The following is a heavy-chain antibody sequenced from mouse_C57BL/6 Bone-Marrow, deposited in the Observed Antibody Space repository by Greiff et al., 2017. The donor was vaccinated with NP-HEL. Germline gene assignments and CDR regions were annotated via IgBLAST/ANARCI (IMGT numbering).Heavy chain of an antibody. D-gene: IGHD2-2*01. CDR1: GFNIKDDY. CDR2: IDPENGDT. CDR3: TTTSMVTGYAMDY. J-gene: IGHJ4*01. Sequence: VHVKQSGAELVRPGASVKLSCTASGFNIKDDYMHWVKQRPEQGLEWIGWIDPENGDTEYASKFQGKATITADTSSNTAYLQLSSLTSEDTAVYYCTTTSMVTGYAMDYWGQGTSVTVSS. V-gene: IGHV14-4*01.